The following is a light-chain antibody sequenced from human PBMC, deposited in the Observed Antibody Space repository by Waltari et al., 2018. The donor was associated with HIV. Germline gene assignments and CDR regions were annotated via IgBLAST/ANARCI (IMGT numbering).Light chain of an antibody. J-gene: IGLJ3*02. CDR3: GTWDNSLSAFWV. CDR2: DTN. V-gene: IGLV1-51*01. CDR1: SSTIGNNL. Sequence: QSVLTQPPSVSSAPGQKVTISCSGSSSTIGNNLVSWYQQLPATAPKLLIYDTNKRPSGIPDRFSASKSGTSATLAITGLQPGDEAVYYCGTWDNSLSAFWVFGGGTKVTVL.